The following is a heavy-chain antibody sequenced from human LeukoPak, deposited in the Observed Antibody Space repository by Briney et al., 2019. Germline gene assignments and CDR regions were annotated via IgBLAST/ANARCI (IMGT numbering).Heavy chain of an antibody. CDR1: GGTFSSYA. Sequence: ASVKVSCKASGGTFSSYAISWVRQAPGQGLEWMGGIIPIFGTANYAQKFQGRVTITADESTSTAYMELSSLRSEDTAVYYCARDEAAAGSPAPAFDPWGQGTLVTVSS. J-gene: IGHJ5*02. D-gene: IGHD6-13*01. CDR2: IIPIFGTA. CDR3: ARDEAAAGSPAPAFDP. V-gene: IGHV1-69*13.